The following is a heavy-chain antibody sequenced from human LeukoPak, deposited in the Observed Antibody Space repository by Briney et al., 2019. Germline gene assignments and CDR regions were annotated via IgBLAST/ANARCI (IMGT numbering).Heavy chain of an antibody. V-gene: IGHV3-74*03. CDR3: ARRHLQVESTGRDDY. J-gene: IGHJ4*02. CDR1: GFTFSSHW. D-gene: IGHD1-26*01. Sequence: PGGSLRLSCAVSGFTFSSHWMHWVRQAPGKGLVWVSRINGDGSRTTYAESVKGRFTVSRDNAKNTLYLQMNSLRAEDTAVYYCARRHLQVESTGRDDYWGQGTLVTVSS. CDR2: INGDGSRT.